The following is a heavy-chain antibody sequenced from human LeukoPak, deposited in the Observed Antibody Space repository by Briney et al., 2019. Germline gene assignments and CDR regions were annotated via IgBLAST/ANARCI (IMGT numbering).Heavy chain of an antibody. D-gene: IGHD3-22*01. CDR3: AKDIEYYDSSGNFDY. J-gene: IGHJ4*02. CDR1: GFTFSSYA. Sequence: AGSLRLSCAASGFTFSSYAMSWVRQAPGKGLEWVSAISGSGGSIYYADSVKGRFTISRDNSKNTLYLQMNSLRAEDTAVYYCAKDIEYYDSSGNFDYWGQGTLVTVSS. V-gene: IGHV3-23*01. CDR2: ISGSGGSI.